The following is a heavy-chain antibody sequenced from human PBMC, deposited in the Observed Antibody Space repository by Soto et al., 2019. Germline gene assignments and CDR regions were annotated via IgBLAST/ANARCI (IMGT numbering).Heavy chain of an antibody. CDR3: ARGRKWELLFGAFDI. CDR2: IIPIFGTA. J-gene: IGHJ3*02. V-gene: IGHV1-69*13. Sequence: SVKVSCKASGGTFSSYAISWVRQAPGQGLEWMGGIIPIFGTANYAQKFRGRVTITADESTSTAYMELSSLRSEDTAVYYCARGRKWELLFGAFDIWGQGTMVTVSS. CDR1: GGTFSSYA. D-gene: IGHD1-26*01.